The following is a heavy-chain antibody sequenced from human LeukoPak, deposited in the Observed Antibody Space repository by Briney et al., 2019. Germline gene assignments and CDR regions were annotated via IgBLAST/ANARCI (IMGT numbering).Heavy chain of an antibody. CDR3: FVKGY. Sequence: GSLRLSCSASGFIFTSYWMTWVRQAPGKGLEWVANINKDGSETYYVDSVKGRFTISRDNARQSVYLQMNSLTVADTAVYFCFVKGYWGQGTLLTVSS. CDR2: INKDGSET. CDR1: GFIFTSYW. V-gene: IGHV3-7*01. J-gene: IGHJ4*02.